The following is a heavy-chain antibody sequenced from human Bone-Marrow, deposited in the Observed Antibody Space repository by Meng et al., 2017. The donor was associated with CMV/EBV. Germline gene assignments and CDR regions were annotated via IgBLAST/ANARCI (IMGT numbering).Heavy chain of an antibody. V-gene: IGHV3-9*01. J-gene: IGHJ4*02. CDR2: ISWNSGSI. Sequence: GGSLRLSCAASGFTFDDYAMHWVRQAPGKGLEWVSGISWNSGSIGYADSVKGRFTISRDNAKNTLYLQMNSLRAEDTAVYYCAKDRGKQPSPLGYWGQGTLVTVSS. D-gene: IGHD6-13*01. CDR1: GFTFDDYA. CDR3: AKDRGKQPSPLGY.